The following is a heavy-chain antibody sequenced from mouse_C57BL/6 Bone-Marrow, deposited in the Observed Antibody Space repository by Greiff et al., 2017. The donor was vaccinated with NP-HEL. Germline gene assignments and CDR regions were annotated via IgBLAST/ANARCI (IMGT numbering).Heavy chain of an antibody. D-gene: IGHD1-1*01. CDR2: INPYNGDT. V-gene: IGHV1-20*01. J-gene: IGHJ1*03. CDR1: GYSFTGYF. CDR3: AREGYYYGSSYCYWYFDV. Sequence: VQLQQSGPELVKPGDSVKISCKASGYSFTGYFMNWVMQSHGKSLEWIGRINPYNGDTFYNQKFKGKATLTVDKSSSTAHMGLRSLTSEDSAVYYCAREGYYYGSSYCYWYFDVWGTGTTVTVSS.